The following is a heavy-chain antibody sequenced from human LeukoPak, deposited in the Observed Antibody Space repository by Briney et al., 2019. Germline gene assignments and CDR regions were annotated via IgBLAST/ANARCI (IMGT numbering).Heavy chain of an antibody. CDR2: ISYDGSNK. V-gene: IGHV3-30-3*01. CDR1: GFTFSSYA. CDR3: ARDGPTNWFDP. Sequence: GRSLRLSCAASGFTFSSYAMHWVRQAPGKGLEWVAVISYDGSNKYYADSVKGQFTISRDNSKNTLYLQMNSLRAEDTAVYYCARDGPTNWFDPWGQGTLVTVSS. J-gene: IGHJ5*02.